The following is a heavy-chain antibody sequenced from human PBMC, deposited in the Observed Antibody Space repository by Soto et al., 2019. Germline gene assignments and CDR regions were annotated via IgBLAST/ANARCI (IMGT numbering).Heavy chain of an antibody. CDR2: IYYSGST. V-gene: IGHV4-39*01. D-gene: IGHD5-12*01. Sequence: PSETLSLTCTVSGGSISSSSYYWGWIRQPPGKGLEWIGSIYYSGSTYYNPSLKSRVTISVDTSKNQFSLKLSPVTAADTAVYYCARQWSGYGQGFDYWGQGTLVTVSS. CDR1: GGSISSSSYY. CDR3: ARQWSGYGQGFDY. J-gene: IGHJ4*02.